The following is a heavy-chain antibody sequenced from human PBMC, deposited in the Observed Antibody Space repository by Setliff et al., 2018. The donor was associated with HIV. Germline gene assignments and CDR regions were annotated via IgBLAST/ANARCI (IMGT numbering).Heavy chain of an antibody. CDR1: GPYSISSGFY. V-gene: IGHV4-38-2*01. D-gene: IGHD1-1*01. CDR3: ARSNLEPTSRLFDP. J-gene: IGHJ5*02. CDR2: IYHSGNT. Sequence: SETLSLTCAVSGPYSISSGFYWGWIRQPPGKGLEWIGNIYHSGNTYYNPAFESRLIISLDMSNNRFSLNLASVTAADTAVYYCARSNLEPTSRLFDPWGPGTLGTVSS.